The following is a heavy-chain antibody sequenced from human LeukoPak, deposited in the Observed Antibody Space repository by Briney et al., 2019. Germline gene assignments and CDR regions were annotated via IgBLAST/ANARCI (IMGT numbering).Heavy chain of an antibody. CDR2: INHSGST. CDR1: GGSISGSSYH. D-gene: IGHD3-3*01. J-gene: IGHJ6*02. Sequence: SETLSLTCTVSGGSISGSSYHWSWIRQPPGKGLEWIGEINHSGSTNYNPSLKSRVTISVDTSKNQFSLKLSSVTAADTAVYYCARGRITIFGVVIMSYYGMDVWGQGTTVTVSS. V-gene: IGHV4-39*07. CDR3: ARGRITIFGVVIMSYYGMDV.